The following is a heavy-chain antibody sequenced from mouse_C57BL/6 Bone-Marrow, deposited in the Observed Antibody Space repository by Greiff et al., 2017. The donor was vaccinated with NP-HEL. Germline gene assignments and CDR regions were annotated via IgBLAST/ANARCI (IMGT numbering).Heavy chain of an antibody. D-gene: IGHD1-1*01. J-gene: IGHJ1*03. Sequence: EVQVVESGPGLVKPSQSLSLTCSVTGYSITSGYYWNWIRQFPGNKLEWMGYISYDGSNNYNPSLKNRISITRDTSKNQFFLKLNSVTTEDTATYYCARDKDYGSSYRYFDVWGTGTTVTVSS. CDR2: ISYDGSN. CDR3: ARDKDYGSSYRYFDV. CDR1: GYSITSGYY. V-gene: IGHV3-6*01.